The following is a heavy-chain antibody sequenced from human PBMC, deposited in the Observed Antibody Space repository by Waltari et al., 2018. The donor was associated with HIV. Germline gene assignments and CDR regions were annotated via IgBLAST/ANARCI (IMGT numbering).Heavy chain of an antibody. CDR1: GCTFSSYV. Sequence: QVQLVQSGAEVKKPGSSVKVSCKASGCTFSSYVISWVRLAPGQGLEWMGGIIPIFGTANYAQKFQGRVTITADKSTSTAYMELSSLRSEDTAVYYCASTLTTVVTYWYFDLWGRGTLVTVSS. V-gene: IGHV1-69*06. D-gene: IGHD4-17*01. J-gene: IGHJ2*01. CDR3: ASTLTTVVTYWYFDL. CDR2: IIPIFGTA.